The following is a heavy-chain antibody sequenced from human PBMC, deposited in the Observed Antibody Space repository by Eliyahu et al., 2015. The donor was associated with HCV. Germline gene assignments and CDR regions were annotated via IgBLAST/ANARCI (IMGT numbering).Heavy chain of an antibody. V-gene: IGHV4-34*01. CDR3: ARPQLTYDFWSGYPYYYYYGMDV. CDR2: INHSGST. D-gene: IGHD3-3*01. CDR1: GGSFSGYY. J-gene: IGHJ6*02. Sequence: QVQLQQWGAGLLKPSETLSLTCAVYGGSFSGYYWXWIRQPPGKGLEWIGEINHSGSTNYNPSLKSRVTISVDTSKNQFSLKLSSVTAADTAVYYCARPQLTYDFWSGYPYYYYYGMDVWGQGTTVTVSS.